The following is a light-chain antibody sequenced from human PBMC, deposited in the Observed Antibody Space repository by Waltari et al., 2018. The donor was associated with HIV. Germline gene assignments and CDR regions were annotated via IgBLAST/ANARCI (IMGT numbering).Light chain of an antibody. J-gene: IGLJ2*01. CDR2: AND. Sequence: QSVLTQPPSASGTPGQRVTISCSGNSSNIGYNYVSWYQQLFIYANDRRPSGVPDRFSGSKAGTSASLAISGLRSEDQGDYYCATWDDSLNGRLFGGGTKLTVL. V-gene: IGLV1-47*01. CDR3: ATWDDSLNGRL. CDR1: SSNIGYNY.